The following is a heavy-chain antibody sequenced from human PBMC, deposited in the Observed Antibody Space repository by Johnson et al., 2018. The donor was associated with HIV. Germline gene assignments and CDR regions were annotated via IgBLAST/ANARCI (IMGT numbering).Heavy chain of an antibody. CDR3: ARGGIAARIDAFDI. CDR2: IGTAGDT. D-gene: IGHD6-6*01. CDR1: GFTFSSYD. J-gene: IGHJ3*02. Sequence: VQLVESGGGVIRPGGSLRLSCAASGFTFSSYDMHWVRQATGKGLEWVSAIGTAGDTYYPGSVKGRFTISRENAKNSLYLQMDSLRAGDTAVYYCARGGIAARIDAFDIWGQGTMVTVSS. V-gene: IGHV3-13*01.